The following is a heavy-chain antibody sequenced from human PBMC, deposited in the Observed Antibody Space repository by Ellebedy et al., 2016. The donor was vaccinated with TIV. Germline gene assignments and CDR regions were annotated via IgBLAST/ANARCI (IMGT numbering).Heavy chain of an antibody. CDR2: IYSGGST. Sequence: GESLKISXAASGFTVSSNYMSWVRQAPGKGLEWVSVIYSGGSTYYADSVKGRFTISRDNSKNTLYLQMNSLRAEGTAVYYCARDRVVTAMRYYYYGMDVWGQGTTVTVSS. J-gene: IGHJ6*02. CDR1: GFTVSSNY. D-gene: IGHD2-21*02. V-gene: IGHV3-53*01. CDR3: ARDRVVTAMRYYYYGMDV.